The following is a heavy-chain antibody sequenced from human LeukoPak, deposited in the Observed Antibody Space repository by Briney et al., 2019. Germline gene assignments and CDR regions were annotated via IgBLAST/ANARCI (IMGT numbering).Heavy chain of an antibody. V-gene: IGHV3-53*01. CDR2: IYSGDNT. Sequence: QPGGSLRLSCAASGFSVSNTYMSWVRQAPGKGLEWVSIIYSGDNTYYADSVKGRFTISRDNSKNTLYLQMNRLRPEDTAVYYCARGTVTAPDYWGQGTLVTVSS. CDR3: ARGTVTAPDY. D-gene: IGHD2-21*02. J-gene: IGHJ4*02. CDR1: GFSVSNTY.